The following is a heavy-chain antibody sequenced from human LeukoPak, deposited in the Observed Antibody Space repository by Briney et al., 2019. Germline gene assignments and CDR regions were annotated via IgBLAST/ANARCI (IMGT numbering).Heavy chain of an antibody. CDR3: AKVYSLSGWCNFDH. V-gene: IGHV3-30*18. CDR2: ISYDGSNK. J-gene: IGHJ4*02. CDR1: GFTFSSYG. D-gene: IGHD6-19*01. Sequence: GGSLRLSCAASGFTFSSYGIHWVRQAPGKGLEWVAVISYDGSNKYYADSVKGRFTISRDNSKNTLYLQMNSLRADDTAVYYCAKVYSLSGWCNFDHWGQGTLVTVSS.